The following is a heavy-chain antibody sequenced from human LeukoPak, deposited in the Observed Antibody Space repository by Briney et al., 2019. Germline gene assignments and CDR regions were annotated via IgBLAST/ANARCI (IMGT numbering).Heavy chain of an antibody. Sequence: GGSLRLSCATSGFTFSTPAMNWVRQAPGRGLEWVSSISPTGGAIFYADSLRGRFTISRDNAKNSLYLQMNSLRAEDTAVYYCARDVSFRFFDHWGQATLVTVSS. V-gene: IGHV3-21*01. CDR2: ISPTGGAI. D-gene: IGHD2/OR15-2a*01. J-gene: IGHJ4*02. CDR1: GFTFSTPA. CDR3: ARDVSFRFFDH.